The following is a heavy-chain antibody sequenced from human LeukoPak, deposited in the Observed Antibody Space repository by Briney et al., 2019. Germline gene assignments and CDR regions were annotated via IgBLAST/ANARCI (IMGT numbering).Heavy chain of an antibody. Sequence: ASVKLSCKASGYTFTGYYMHWVRQAPGQGLEWMGWINPNSGGTNYAQKFQGRVTMTRDTSISTAYMELSRLRSDDTAVYYCARDWPDFWSGYYTGIHDYWGQGTLVTVSS. V-gene: IGHV1-2*02. CDR3: ARDWPDFWSGYYTGIHDY. CDR2: INPNSGGT. CDR1: GYTFTGYY. J-gene: IGHJ4*02. D-gene: IGHD3-3*01.